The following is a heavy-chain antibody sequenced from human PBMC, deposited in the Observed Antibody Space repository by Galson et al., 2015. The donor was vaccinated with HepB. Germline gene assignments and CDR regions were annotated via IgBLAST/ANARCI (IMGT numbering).Heavy chain of an antibody. J-gene: IGHJ4*02. Sequence: SVKVSCKASGGTFSSYAISWVRQAPGQGLEWVGGIIPIFGTANYAQKFQGRVTITADESTSTAYMELSSLRSEDTAVYYCARAGLRGGSYYYFDYWGQGTLVTVSS. V-gene: IGHV1-69*13. CDR2: IIPIFGTA. D-gene: IGHD1-26*01. CDR3: ARAGLRGGSYYYFDY. CDR1: GGTFSSYA.